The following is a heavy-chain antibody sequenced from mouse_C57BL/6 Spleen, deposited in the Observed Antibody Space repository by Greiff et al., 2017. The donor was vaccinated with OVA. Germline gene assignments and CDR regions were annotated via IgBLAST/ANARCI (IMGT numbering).Heavy chain of an antibody. CDR2: ISSGGSYT. CDR3: ARQGELGVAMDY. D-gene: IGHD4-1*01. Sequence: EVMLVESGGDLVKPGGSLKLSCAASGFTFSSYGMSWVRQTPDKRLEWVATISSGGSYTYYPDSVKGRFTISRDNAKNTLYLQMSSLKYEDTAMYYCARQGELGVAMDYWGQGTSVTVSS. CDR1: GFTFSSYG. V-gene: IGHV5-6*01. J-gene: IGHJ4*01.